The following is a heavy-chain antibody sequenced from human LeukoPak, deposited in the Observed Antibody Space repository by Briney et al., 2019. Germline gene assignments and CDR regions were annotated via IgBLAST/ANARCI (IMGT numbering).Heavy chain of an antibody. J-gene: IGHJ6*03. D-gene: IGHD2-8*01. V-gene: IGHV3-23*01. CDR1: GFTFSTYA. Sequence: GGSLRLSCAVSGFTFSTYAMNWVRQAPGRGLEWVASFSGSGGTTYHADSVKGRFTISRDNSKNTLYLQMNSLRLEDTAVYYCANGNRCTSPNCLGYYYFYMDVWGKGTTVTVSS. CDR3: ANGNRCTSPNCLGYYYFYMDV. CDR2: FSGSGGTT.